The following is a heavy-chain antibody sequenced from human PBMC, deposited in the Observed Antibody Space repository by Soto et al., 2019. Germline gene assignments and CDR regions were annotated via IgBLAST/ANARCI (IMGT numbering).Heavy chain of an antibody. J-gene: IGHJ4*02. CDR1: GGTFSSYA. CDR2: IIPIFGTA. Sequence: SVKVSCKASGGTFSSYAISWVRQAPGQGLEWMGGIIPIFGTANYEQKFQGRVTITADESTSTAYMELSSLRSEDTAVYYCARPYYESSGYTPIDYWGQGTLVTVSS. CDR3: ARPYYESSGYTPIDY. D-gene: IGHD3-22*01. V-gene: IGHV1-69*13.